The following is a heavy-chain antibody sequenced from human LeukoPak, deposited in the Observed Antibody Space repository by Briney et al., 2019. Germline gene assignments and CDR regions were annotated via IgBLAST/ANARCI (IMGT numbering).Heavy chain of an antibody. CDR2: IYYSGST. V-gene: IGHV4-39*07. Sequence: RSETLSLTCTVSGGSISSSCYYWGWIRQPPGKGLEWIGSIYYSGSTYYNPSLKSRVTISVDTSKNKCSLKLSSVTAADTAVYYCATSGYRSFFAYCGQRTLVTASS. D-gene: IGHD6-19*01. CDR3: ATSGYRSFFAY. CDR1: GGSISSSCYY. J-gene: IGHJ4*02.